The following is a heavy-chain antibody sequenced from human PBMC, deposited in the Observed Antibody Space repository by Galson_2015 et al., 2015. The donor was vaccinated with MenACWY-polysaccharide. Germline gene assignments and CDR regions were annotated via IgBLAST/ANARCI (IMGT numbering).Heavy chain of an antibody. CDR2: ISSGSSTI. CDR3: TRVISSGFRQFDY. D-gene: IGHD6-19*01. Sequence: SLRLSCAASGFTFSSYSMNWVRQAPGKGLEWVSYISSGSSTIHYADSVKGRFTISRDNAKNLLYLQMSSLTDEDTAVYYCTRVISSGFRQFDYWGQGTLVTVSS. J-gene: IGHJ4*02. V-gene: IGHV3-48*02. CDR1: GFTFSSYS.